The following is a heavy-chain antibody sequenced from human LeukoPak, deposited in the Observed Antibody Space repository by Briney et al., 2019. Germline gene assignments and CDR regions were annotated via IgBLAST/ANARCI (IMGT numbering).Heavy chain of an antibody. D-gene: IGHD3-10*01. J-gene: IGHJ3*02. V-gene: IGHV4-61*02. CDR1: GGSISSGGYY. CDR3: ARAPFGDDAFDI. Sequence: PSETLSLTCTVSGGSISSGGYYWSWIRQPAGKGLEWIGRIYTSGSGTIKYNPSLKSRVTISVDTSKNQFSLKLSSVTAADTAVYYCARAPFGDDAFDIWGQGTMVTVSS. CDR2: IYTSGSGTI.